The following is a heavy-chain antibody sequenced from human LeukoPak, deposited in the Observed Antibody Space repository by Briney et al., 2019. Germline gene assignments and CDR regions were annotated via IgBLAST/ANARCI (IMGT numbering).Heavy chain of an antibody. V-gene: IGHV3-30*02. CDR1: GFTFSSYG. CDR3: ARDWYNNSDAFDI. D-gene: IGHD4-11*01. CDR2: IRYDGSNK. J-gene: IGHJ3*02. Sequence: GGSLRLSCAASGFTFSSYGMHWVRQAPGKGLEWVAFIRYDGSNKYYADSVKGRFTISRDNAKKSLYLQMNSLRAEDTAVYYCARDWYNNSDAFDIWGQGTMVTVSS.